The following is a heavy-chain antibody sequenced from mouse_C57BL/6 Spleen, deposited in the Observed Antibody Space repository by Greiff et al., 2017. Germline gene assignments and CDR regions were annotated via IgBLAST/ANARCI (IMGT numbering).Heavy chain of an antibody. V-gene: IGHV14-1*01. CDR3: TTQRAMITTGAMDY. CDR2: IDPEDGDT. D-gene: IGHD2-4*01. CDR1: GFNIKDYY. J-gene: IGHJ4*01. Sequence: EVQLQQSGAELVRPGASVKLSCTASGFNIKDYYMHWVKQRPEQGLEWIGRIDPEDGDTEYAPKFQGKATMTADTSSNTAYLQLSSLTSEDTAVYYCTTQRAMITTGAMDYWGQGTSVTVSS.